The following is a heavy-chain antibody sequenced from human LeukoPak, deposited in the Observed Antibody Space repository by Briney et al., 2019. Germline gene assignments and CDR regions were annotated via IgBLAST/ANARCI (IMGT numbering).Heavy chain of an antibody. CDR3: AKDNSSGWYGYYYYGMDV. CDR2: ISYDGSNK. CDR1: GFTFSSYG. V-gene: IGHV3-30*18. J-gene: IGHJ6*02. D-gene: IGHD6-19*01. Sequence: GGSLRLSCAASGFTFSSYGMHWVRQAPGKGVEWVAVISYDGSNKYYADSVKGRFTISRDNSKNTLYLQMNSLRAEDTAVYYCAKDNSSGWYGYYYYGMDVWGQGTTVTVSS.